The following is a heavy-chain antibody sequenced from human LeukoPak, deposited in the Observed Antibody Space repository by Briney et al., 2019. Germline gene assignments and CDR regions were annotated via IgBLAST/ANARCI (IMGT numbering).Heavy chain of an antibody. Sequence: SETLSLTCAVSGGSISSGGYSWSWIRQPPGKGLEWIGHIYHSGSTYYNPSLKSRVTISVDRSKNQFSLKLSSVTAADTAVYYCARGPYYDILTGYYHDAFDIWGQGTMVTVSS. D-gene: IGHD3-9*01. CDR3: ARGPYYDILTGYYHDAFDI. J-gene: IGHJ3*02. CDR2: IYHSGST. CDR1: GGSISSGGYS. V-gene: IGHV4-30-2*01.